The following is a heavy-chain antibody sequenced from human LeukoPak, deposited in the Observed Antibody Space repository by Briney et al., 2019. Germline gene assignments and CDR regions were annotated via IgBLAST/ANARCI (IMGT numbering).Heavy chain of an antibody. CDR3: ARSIAVAGTLSDY. V-gene: IGHV3-48*03. J-gene: IGHJ4*02. CDR2: TSSSGSTI. D-gene: IGHD6-19*01. CDR1: GFTFFSYE. Sequence: GGSLRLSCAASGFTFFSYEMNWVRQAPGKGLEWVSYTSSSGSTIYYADSVKGRFTISRDNAKNSLYLQMNSLRAEDTAVYYCARSIAVAGTLSDYWGQGTLVTVSS.